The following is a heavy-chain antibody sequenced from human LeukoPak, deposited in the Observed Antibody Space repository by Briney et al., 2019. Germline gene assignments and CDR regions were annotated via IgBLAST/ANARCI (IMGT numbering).Heavy chain of an antibody. Sequence: PSETLSPTCTVSGGSISGHYWSWIRQPPGKGLEWIGYVYDSGSTSYNPSLKSRVTMSVDTSKNQFSLKLYSVTAADTAVYYCARHVSTGWARGFDYWGQGTLVAVSS. V-gene: IGHV4-59*08. CDR3: ARHVSTGWARGFDY. CDR2: VYDSGST. CDR1: GGSISGHY. J-gene: IGHJ4*02. D-gene: IGHD6-19*01.